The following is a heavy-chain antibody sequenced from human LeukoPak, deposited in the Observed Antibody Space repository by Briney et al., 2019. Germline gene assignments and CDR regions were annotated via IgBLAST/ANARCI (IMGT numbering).Heavy chain of an antibody. V-gene: IGHV3-69-1*01. Sequence: GGSLRLSCAASGFTFSAHSMNWVRQAPGKGLEWVSSITSGDFVYFADSLKGRFTISRDNGKSSLYLQMTSLRVEDTAVYYCARGGFNMVRGVIIPSNSYFYYMDIWGKGTTVTVSS. J-gene: IGHJ6*03. CDR1: GFTFSAHS. CDR3: ARGGFNMVRGVIIPSNSYFYYMDI. CDR2: ITSGDFV. D-gene: IGHD3-10*01.